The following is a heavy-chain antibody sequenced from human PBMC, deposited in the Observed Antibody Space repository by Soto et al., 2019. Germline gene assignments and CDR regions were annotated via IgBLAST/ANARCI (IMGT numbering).Heavy chain of an antibody. D-gene: IGHD3-22*01. V-gene: IGHV3-30-3*01. CDR1: GFTFSSYT. Sequence: HPGGSLRLSCAASGFTFSSYTMHWVRQAPGKGLEWVAVISYDGSNKYYGDSVKGRFTISRDNSKNTLCLQMNSLRVEDTAVYYFARETNYYDSSGYFDYWGQGTQVTVSS. CDR3: ARETNYYDSSGYFDY. CDR2: ISYDGSNK. J-gene: IGHJ4*02.